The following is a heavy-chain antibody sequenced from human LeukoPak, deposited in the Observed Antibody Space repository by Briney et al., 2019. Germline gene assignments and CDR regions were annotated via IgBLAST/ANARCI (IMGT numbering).Heavy chain of an antibody. D-gene: IGHD5-12*01. CDR3: AKDRGNSGYDLSDY. V-gene: IGHV3-23*01. CDR2: ISGSGGIT. Sequence: GGTLRLSCAASGCTFSSYAMSWVRQAPGKGLEWVSAISGSGGITYYADSVKGRFTISRDNSKNTLYLQMNTLGAADTAVYYCAKDRGNSGYDLSDYWGQGTLVTVSS. CDR1: GCTFSSYA. J-gene: IGHJ4*02.